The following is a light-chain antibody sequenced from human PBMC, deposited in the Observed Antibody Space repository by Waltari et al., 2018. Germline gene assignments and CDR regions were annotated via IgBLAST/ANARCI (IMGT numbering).Light chain of an antibody. Sequence: DIQMTQSPSSLSASVGDTVTVTCRASQNIRTYLNWYQQKTAKAPKLLIYGASTLQRGVPSRFRGSASGTEFTLTVTNLQPDDFATYFCQQSFSSPWTFGQGTRLEMK. J-gene: IGKJ5*01. V-gene: IGKV1-39*01. CDR2: GAS. CDR3: QQSFSSPWT. CDR1: QNIRTY.